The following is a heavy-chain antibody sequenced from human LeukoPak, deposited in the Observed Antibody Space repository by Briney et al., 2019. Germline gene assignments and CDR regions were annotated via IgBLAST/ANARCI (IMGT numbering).Heavy chain of an antibody. J-gene: IGHJ6*02. CDR1: GGTFSSYA. CDR2: IIPIFGTA. V-gene: IGHV1-69*05. CDR3: ARDAVVVITDYYYGMDV. D-gene: IGHD3-22*01. Sequence: ASVKVSCKASGGTFSSYAISWVRQAPGQGLEWMGGIIPIFGTANYAQKFQGRVTITTDESTSTAYMELSSLRSEDTAVYYCARDAVVVITDYYYGMDVWGQGTTVTVSS.